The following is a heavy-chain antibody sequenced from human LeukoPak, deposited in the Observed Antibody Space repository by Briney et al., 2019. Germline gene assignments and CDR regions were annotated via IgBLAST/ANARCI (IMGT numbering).Heavy chain of an antibody. CDR3: ARKRSNGPLDY. CDR1: GDSVSSNSAP. CDR2: TYFRSKWYD. Sequence: SQTLSLTCAVSGDSVSSNSAPWNWIRQSPSRGLEWLGRTYFRSKWYDDYAVSVKGRITVNPDTSKNQFSLHLNYVTPEDTAVYYCARKRSNGPLDYWGQGTLVTVSS. J-gene: IGHJ4*02. D-gene: IGHD3-16*01. V-gene: IGHV6-1*01.